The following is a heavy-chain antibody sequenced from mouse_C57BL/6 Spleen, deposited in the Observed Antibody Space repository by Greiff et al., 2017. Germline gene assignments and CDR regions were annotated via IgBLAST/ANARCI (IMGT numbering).Heavy chain of an antibody. D-gene: IGHD2-1*01. J-gene: IGHJ3*01. CDR2: IDPETGGT. V-gene: IGHV1-15*01. Sequence: DQLQQSGAELVRPGASVTLSCKASGYTFTDYEMHWVKQTPVHGLEWIGAIDPETGGTAYNQKFKGKAILTADKSSSTAYMELRSLTSEDSAVYYCTRSEFNYAFAYWGQGTLVTVSA. CDR3: TRSEFNYAFAY. CDR1: GYTFTDYE.